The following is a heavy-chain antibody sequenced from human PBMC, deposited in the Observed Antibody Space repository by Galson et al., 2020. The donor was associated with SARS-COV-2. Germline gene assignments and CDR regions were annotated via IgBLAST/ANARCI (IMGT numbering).Heavy chain of an antibody. Sequence: GGYLRLSCAASGFTFMTYGIHWVRQAPGKGLEWVAFISFDESEKYSADSVKGRFSVSRDTSNNTLFLQMNSLRAEDSAIYYCAKDSEDCSGVNCDDYYYYAMDVWGQGTTVTVSS. CDR2: ISFDESEK. CDR3: AKDSEDCSGVNCDDYYYYAMDV. V-gene: IGHV3-30*18. D-gene: IGHD2-15*01. CDR1: GFTFMTYG. J-gene: IGHJ6*02.